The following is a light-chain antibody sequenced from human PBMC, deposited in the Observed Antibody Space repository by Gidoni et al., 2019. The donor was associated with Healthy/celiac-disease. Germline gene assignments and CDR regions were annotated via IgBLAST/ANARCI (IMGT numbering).Light chain of an antibody. V-gene: IGLV2-14*03. CDR2: DVR. CDR1: SSDVGGYNY. CDR3: SEYTSSSNVV. Sequence: SALTPPASVSRSPGPSITISCTGTSSDVGGYNYVSWYQQHPGKAPKLMSYDVRNRPPGVSNRGSGSKSGNTASMTISGLQAEDEDDYYCSEYTSSSNVVFGGGTKLTVL. J-gene: IGLJ2*01.